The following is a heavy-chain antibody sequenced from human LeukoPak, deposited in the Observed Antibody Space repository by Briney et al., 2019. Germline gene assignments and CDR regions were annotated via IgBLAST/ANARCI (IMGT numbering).Heavy chain of an antibody. D-gene: IGHD1-1*01. CDR1: GGSVSGGNYY. CDR3: ARTGSTGGY. CDR2: VHYSGST. V-gene: IGHV4-61*01. Sequence: SETLSLTCTVSGGSVSGGNYYCSWIRQSPGKGLEWIGYVHYSGSTVYNPSLKSRVTMSIDTSKNQFSLNLSSVTAADTAVYYCARTGSTGGYWGQGTLVTVSS. J-gene: IGHJ4*02.